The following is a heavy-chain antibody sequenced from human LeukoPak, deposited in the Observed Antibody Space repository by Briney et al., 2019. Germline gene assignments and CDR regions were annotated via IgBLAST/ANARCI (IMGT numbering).Heavy chain of an antibody. Sequence: GGSLRLSCAASGFTFSSYAMSWVRQAPGKGLEWVSAISGSGGSTYYADSVKGRFTISRDNSKNTLYLQMNSLRAEDTAVNYLAKEATYYDFWSGSSYFDYWGQGALVTGSS. CDR3: AKEATYYDFWSGSSYFDY. CDR1: GFTFSSYA. D-gene: IGHD3-3*01. V-gene: IGHV3-23*01. J-gene: IGHJ4*01. CDR2: ISGSGGST.